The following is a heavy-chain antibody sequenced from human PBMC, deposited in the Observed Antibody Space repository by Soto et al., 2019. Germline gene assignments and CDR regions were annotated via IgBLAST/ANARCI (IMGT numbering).Heavy chain of an antibody. Sequence: PGGSLRLSCVTSGFSFDDYAITWLRQAPGKGLEWVCSISSSGTDTRCAGSVKGRFTISRDNSQSTVYLQMNSLRDEDTAVYYCAEDPWNNWSGLFDPWGQGTLVTVSS. J-gene: IGHJ5*02. V-gene: IGHV3-23*01. CDR1: GFSFDDYA. CDR3: AEDPWNNWSGLFDP. D-gene: IGHD1-1*01. CDR2: ISSSGTDT.